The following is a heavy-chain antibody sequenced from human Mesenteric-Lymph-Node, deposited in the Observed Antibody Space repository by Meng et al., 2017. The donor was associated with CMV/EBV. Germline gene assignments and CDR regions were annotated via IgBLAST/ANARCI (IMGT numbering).Heavy chain of an antibody. D-gene: IGHD1-26*01. Sequence: VSGDSIISSTWWSWVRQPPGQGLEWIGEIYHSGGITYSPSLKSRVTISVDKSENQFSLKLTSVTAADTAVYYCARGGMSSSAASFDYWGQGTLVTVSS. V-gene: IGHV4-4*02. CDR1: GDSIISSTW. CDR3: ARGGMSSSAASFDY. CDR2: IYHSGGI. J-gene: IGHJ4*02.